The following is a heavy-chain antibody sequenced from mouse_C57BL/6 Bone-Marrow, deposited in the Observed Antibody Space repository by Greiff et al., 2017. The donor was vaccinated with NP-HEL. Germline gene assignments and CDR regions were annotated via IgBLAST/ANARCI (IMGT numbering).Heavy chain of an antibody. D-gene: IGHD4-1*02. CDR1: GYTFTSYW. Sequence: QVQLQQSGAELAKPGASVKLSCKASGYTFTSYWMHWVKQRPGQGLEWIGYINPSSGYTKYNQKFKAKATLTADKSSSTAYMQLSSLTYEDSAVYYCARYRASTGTRAMDYWGQGTSVTVSS. CDR2: INPSSGYT. J-gene: IGHJ4*01. CDR3: ARYRASTGTRAMDY. V-gene: IGHV1-7*01.